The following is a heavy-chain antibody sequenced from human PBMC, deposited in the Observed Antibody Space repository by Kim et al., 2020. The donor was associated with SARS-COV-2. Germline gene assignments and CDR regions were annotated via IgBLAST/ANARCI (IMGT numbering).Heavy chain of an antibody. CDR1: GGSINSYH. Sequence: SETLSLTCTVSGGSINSYHWSWIRQPPGKGLEWIGHSYDSGSTNYNPSLKSRVTISVDTSKNQFSLKLSSVSAADTAVYYCVRDGRGYSYEIHAFDIWGQGTMVTVSS. CDR3: VRDGRGYSYEIHAFDI. CDR2: SYDSGST. D-gene: IGHD5-18*01. J-gene: IGHJ3*02. V-gene: IGHV4-59*13.